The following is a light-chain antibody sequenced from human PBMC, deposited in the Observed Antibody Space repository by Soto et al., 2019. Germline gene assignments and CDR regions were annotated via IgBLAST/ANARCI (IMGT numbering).Light chain of an antibody. CDR2: EVS. CDR3: SSYAGNNMRV. CDR1: SSDVGAYDF. V-gene: IGLV2-8*01. Sequence: QSVLTQPPSASGSLGQSVTISCAGTSSDVGAYDFVSWYQRHPGKVPKLIIYEVSNRPSGVPDRFSGSKSGNTASLTVSGLQAEDEAEYYCSSYAGNNMRVFGTGTKLTVL. J-gene: IGLJ1*01.